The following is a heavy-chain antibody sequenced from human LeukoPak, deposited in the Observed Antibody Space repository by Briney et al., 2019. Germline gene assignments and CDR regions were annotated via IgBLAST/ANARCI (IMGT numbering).Heavy chain of an antibody. Sequence: GRSLRLSCAASGFTFSSYGMHWVRQAPGKGLEWVAVIWYDGSNKYYADSVKGRFTISRDNSKNTLYLQMNSLRAEDTAVYYCAKDDCSNTSCYIGLIDYWGQGTLVTVSS. CDR1: GFTFSSYG. D-gene: IGHD2-2*02. V-gene: IGHV3-33*06. CDR2: IWYDGSNK. CDR3: AKDDCSNTSCYIGLIDY. J-gene: IGHJ4*02.